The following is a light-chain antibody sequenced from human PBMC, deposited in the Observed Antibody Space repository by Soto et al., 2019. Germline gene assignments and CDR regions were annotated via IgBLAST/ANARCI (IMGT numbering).Light chain of an antibody. CDR1: QSISNH. V-gene: IGKV1-39*01. CDR3: QQSYCSPPT. Sequence: DIQMSQPPPSLSASVEDRVIISCRASQSISNHLNWYQQKPGKAPKLLILAASSLQSGVPSRFSGSRSGPDFTLTISSLQPEDFATYYCQQSYCSPPTCGQGTRW. CDR2: AAS. J-gene: IGKJ1*01.